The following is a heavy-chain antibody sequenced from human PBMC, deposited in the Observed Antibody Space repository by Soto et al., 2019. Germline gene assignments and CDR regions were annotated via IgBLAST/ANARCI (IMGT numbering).Heavy chain of an antibody. V-gene: IGHV3-23*01. D-gene: IGHD6-13*01. Sequence: LRLSCAASGFAFSTYAMTWVRQAPGKGLEWVSVISGSGGSSYYAASVKGRFTISRDNSKNTLFLQMNGLRAEDTAVYYCAKVTKRAAAGRYEYYKYGMDVWGQGTTVTVS. CDR2: ISGSGGSS. CDR1: GFAFSTYA. J-gene: IGHJ6*02. CDR3: AKVTKRAAAGRYEYYKYGMDV.